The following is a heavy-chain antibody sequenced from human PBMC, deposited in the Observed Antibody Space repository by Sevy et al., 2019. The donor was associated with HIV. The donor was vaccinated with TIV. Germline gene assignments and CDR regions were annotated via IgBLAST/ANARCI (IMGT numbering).Heavy chain of an antibody. CDR1: GGSFSGYY. J-gene: IGHJ4*02. V-gene: IGHV4-34*01. CDR2: INHGGTT. CDR3: ARGYGNYGGDY. D-gene: IGHD3-16*01. Sequence: SESLSLTCAVYGGSFSGYYWNWIRQPPGKGLEWIGEINHGGTTNYNPSLKSRVTISIDTSRNQFSLKLSSVTAADTAGYYCARGYGNYGGDYWGQGALVTVSS.